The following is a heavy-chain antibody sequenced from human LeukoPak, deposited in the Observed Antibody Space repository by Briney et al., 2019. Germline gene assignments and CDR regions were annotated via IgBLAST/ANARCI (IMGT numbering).Heavy chain of an antibody. V-gene: IGHV3-30*03. CDR3: VRAVMGTFDY. D-gene: IGHD2-8*01. CDR2: FPYDGSNK. Sequence: GGPLGPSGKALGFTLRSYAMNWVRKAPGKGREWVAFFPYDGSNKYYADSVKGRFTISRDNSKNTLFLQLNSLRTEDTAVYYCVRAVMGTFDYWGQGTLVTVSS. CDR1: GFTLRSYA. J-gene: IGHJ4*02.